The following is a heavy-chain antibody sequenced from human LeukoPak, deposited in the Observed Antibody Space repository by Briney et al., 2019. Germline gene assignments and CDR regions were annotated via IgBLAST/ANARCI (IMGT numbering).Heavy chain of an antibody. CDR1: GFTFDNYG. V-gene: IGHV3-23*01. CDR2: ISGSGGST. D-gene: IGHD3-22*01. J-gene: IGHJ4*02. CDR3: AKVDGITMIVVPTPNFDY. Sequence: GGSLRLSCVASGFTFDNYGMSWVRQAPGKGLEWVSAISGSGGSTYYADSVKGRFTISRDNSKNTLYLQMNSLRAEDTAVYYCAKVDGITMIVVPTPNFDYWGQGTLVTVSS.